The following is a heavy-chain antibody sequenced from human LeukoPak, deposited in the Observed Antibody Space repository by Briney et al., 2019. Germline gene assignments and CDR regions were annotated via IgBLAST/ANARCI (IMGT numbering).Heavy chain of an antibody. CDR1: GFTFSNAW. CDR2: IKSKTDGGTT. J-gene: IGHJ3*02. CDR3: AREERVVVTAGLAPHDAFDI. Sequence: GGSLRLSCAASGFTFSNAWMSWVRQAPGKGLEWVGRIKSKTDGGTTDYAAPVKGRFTISRDDSKNTLYLQMNSLRAEDTAVYYCAREERVVVTAGLAPHDAFDIWGQGTMVTVSS. V-gene: IGHV3-15*01. D-gene: IGHD2-21*02.